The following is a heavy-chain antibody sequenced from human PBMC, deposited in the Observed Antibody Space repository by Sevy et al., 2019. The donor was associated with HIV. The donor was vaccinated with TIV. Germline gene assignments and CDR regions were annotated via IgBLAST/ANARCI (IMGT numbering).Heavy chain of an antibody. CDR3: ARAGYYGSGTRLYYFDY. CDR2: TYYRSKWYN. J-gene: IGHJ4*02. V-gene: IGHV6-1*01. D-gene: IGHD3-10*01. Sequence: SQTLSLTCAISGDSVSSNSAAWNGIRQSPSRGLEWLGRTYYRSKWYNDYAVSVKSRITINPDTSKNQFSLQLNSVTPEDTAVYYCARAGYYGSGTRLYYFDYWGQGTLVTVSS. CDR1: GDSVSSNSAA.